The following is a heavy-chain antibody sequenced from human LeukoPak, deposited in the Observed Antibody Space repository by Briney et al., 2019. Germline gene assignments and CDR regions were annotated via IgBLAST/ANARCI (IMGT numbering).Heavy chain of an antibody. J-gene: IGHJ2*01. CDR1: GFTFTTYA. V-gene: IGHV3-23*01. D-gene: IGHD2-15*01. Sequence: GGSLRLSCAASGFTFTTYAMSWVRQAPGKGLEWVSSVSGSGGDTSYADSVKGRFTISRDNSKNTLYLQMNSLRADDTAVYHCARVPGSSGGHWYFDLWGRGTLVTVSS. CDR3: ARVPGSSGGHWYFDL. CDR2: VSGSGGDT.